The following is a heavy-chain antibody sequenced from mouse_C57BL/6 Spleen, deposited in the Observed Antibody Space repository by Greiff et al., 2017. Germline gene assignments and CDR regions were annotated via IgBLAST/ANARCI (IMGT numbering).Heavy chain of an antibody. V-gene: IGHV1-53*01. CDR3: ARTITTVVDPAWFAY. CDR1: GYTFTSYW. CDR2: INPSNGGT. J-gene: IGHJ3*01. Sequence: VQLQQSGTELVKPGASVKLSCKASGYTFTSYWMHWVKQRPGQGLEWIGNINPSNGGTNYNEKFKSKATLTVDKSSSTAYMQLSSLTSEDSAVYYCARTITTVVDPAWFAYWGQGTLVTVSA. D-gene: IGHD1-1*01.